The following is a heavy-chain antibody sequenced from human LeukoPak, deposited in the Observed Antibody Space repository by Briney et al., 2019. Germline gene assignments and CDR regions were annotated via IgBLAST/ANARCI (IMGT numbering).Heavy chain of an antibody. CDR3: VNGPLYSYGYSYFDY. J-gene: IGHJ4*02. CDR1: GFTLSTYA. CDR2: ISSNGGST. V-gene: IGHV3-64D*09. Sequence: PGGSPRLSCSASGFTLSTYAMHWVRQAPGKGLEYVSAISSNGGSTYYADSVKGRFTISRDNSKNTLYLQMSSLRAEDTAVYYCVNGPLYSYGYSYFDYWGQGTLVTVSS. D-gene: IGHD5-18*01.